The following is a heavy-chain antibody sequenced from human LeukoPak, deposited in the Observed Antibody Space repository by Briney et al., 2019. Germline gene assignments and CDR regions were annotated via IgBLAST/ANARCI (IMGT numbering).Heavy chain of an antibody. Sequence: SETLSLTCAVYGGSFSGYYWSWIRQPPGKGLEWIGEINHSGSTNYNPSLKSRVTISVDTSMNQFSLKLSSVTAADTAVYYCARGLSGRGYSYGHGQKKYYFDYWGQGTLVTVSS. CDR3: ARGLSGRGYSYGHGQKKYYFDY. J-gene: IGHJ4*02. CDR2: INHSGST. D-gene: IGHD5-18*01. CDR1: GGSFSGYY. V-gene: IGHV4-34*01.